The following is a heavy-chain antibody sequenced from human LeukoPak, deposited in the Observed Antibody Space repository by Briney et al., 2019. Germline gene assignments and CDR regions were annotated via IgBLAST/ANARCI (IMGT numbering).Heavy chain of an antibody. J-gene: IGHJ3*02. D-gene: IGHD3-9*01. V-gene: IGHV4-4*02. CDR2: INHSGST. CDR1: GGSISSSNW. Sequence: SGTLSLTCAVSGGSISSSNWWSWVRQPPGKGLEWIGEINHSGSTNYNPSLKSRVTISVDTSKNQFSLKLSSVTAADTAVYYCARLRGYDILTGYYTSDAFDIWGQGTMVTVSS. CDR3: ARLRGYDILTGYYTSDAFDI.